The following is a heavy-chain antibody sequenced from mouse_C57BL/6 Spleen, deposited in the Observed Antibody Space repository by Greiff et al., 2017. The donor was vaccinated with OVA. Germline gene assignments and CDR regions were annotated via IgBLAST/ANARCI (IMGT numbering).Heavy chain of an antibody. D-gene: IGHD4-1*01. J-gene: IGHJ2*01. CDR1: GYTFTSYW. CDR2: NDPSDSYT. Sequence: QVQLQQPGAELVKPGASVKLSCKASGYTFTSYWMQWVKQRPGQGLEWIGENDPSDSYTNYNQKFKGKATLTVDTSSSTAYMQLSSLTSEDSAVYYCASTNWDWGQGTTLTVSS. CDR3: ASTNWD. V-gene: IGHV1-50*01.